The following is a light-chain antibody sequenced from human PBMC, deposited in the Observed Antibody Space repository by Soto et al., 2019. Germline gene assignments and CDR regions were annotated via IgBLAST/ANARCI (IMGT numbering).Light chain of an antibody. CDR3: QQYGSSPQT. V-gene: IGKV3-20*01. CDR1: QSVSSSY. CDR2: GAS. Sequence: ENVLTQSPGTLSLSPGERATLSCRASQSVSSSYLAWYQQKPGQAPRLLIYGASSRATGIPDRFSGSGSGTDVTLTISRLEPEDFAVYYCQQYGSSPQTFGQGTKLEIK. J-gene: IGKJ2*01.